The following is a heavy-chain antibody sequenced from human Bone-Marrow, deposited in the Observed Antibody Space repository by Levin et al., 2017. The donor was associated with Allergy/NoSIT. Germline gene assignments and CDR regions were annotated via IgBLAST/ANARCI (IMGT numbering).Heavy chain of an antibody. D-gene: IGHD2-21*02. CDR2: ISGGGDET. V-gene: IGHV3-23*01. Sequence: SGGSLRLSCAASGFTFSKYAMSWVRQAPGKGLEWVSAISGGGDETYYADSVKGRFTISRDKSKNTLYLQMNSVRADDTAVYYCAKDMNGIVVVTAMLGEWGQGTLVAVSS. CDR1: GFTFSKYA. CDR3: AKDMNGIVVVTAMLGE. J-gene: IGHJ4*02.